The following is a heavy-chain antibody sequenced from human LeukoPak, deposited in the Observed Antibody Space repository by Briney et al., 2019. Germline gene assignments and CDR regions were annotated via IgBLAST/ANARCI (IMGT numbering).Heavy chain of an antibody. Sequence: GGSLRLSCAASGFTFSSYEMNWVRQAPGKGLEWVSYISSSGSTIYYADSVKGRFTISRDNAKNSLYPQMNSLRAEDTAVYFCARDREGGSAYYDSDYWGQGTLVTVSS. V-gene: IGHV3-48*03. J-gene: IGHJ4*02. CDR2: ISSSGSTI. D-gene: IGHD3-22*01. CDR1: GFTFSSYE. CDR3: ARDREGGSAYYDSDY.